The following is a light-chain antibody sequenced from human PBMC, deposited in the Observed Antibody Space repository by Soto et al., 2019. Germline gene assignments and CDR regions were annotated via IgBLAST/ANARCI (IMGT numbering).Light chain of an antibody. CDR1: QSVSSS. J-gene: IGKJ2*01. V-gene: IGKV3-15*01. Sequence: ELVMTQSPGTLSVSPGERATLSCRASQSVSSSLAWYQQRPGQAPRLLIYGASTRATGVPARFSGSGSGTEFTLTITSLQSEDFAVYYCQQYNNWPPYTFGQGTKLQIK. CDR3: QQYNNWPPYT. CDR2: GAS.